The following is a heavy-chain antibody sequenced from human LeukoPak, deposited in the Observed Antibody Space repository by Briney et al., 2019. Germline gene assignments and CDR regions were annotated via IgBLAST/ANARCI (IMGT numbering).Heavy chain of an antibody. Sequence: SETLSLTCTVSGGSVSSGGYYWTWIRQPPGKGLEWIGYIHNSGSTNYNPSLKSRVTISADTSKNQFSPKLSSVTAVDTAVYYCARRSVGGGERFDYWGQGILVTVSS. CDR1: GGSVSSGGYY. CDR3: ARRSVGGGERFDY. D-gene: IGHD3-16*01. CDR2: IHNSGST. J-gene: IGHJ4*02. V-gene: IGHV4-61*08.